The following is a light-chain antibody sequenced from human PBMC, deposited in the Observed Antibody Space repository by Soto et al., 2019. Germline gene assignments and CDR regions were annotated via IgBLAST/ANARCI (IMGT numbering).Light chain of an antibody. Sequence: DIQMTQSPSSLSASVGDRVTITCRASQSISSYLAWYQQKPGKAPKLLIYAASTLQGGVPSRFSGSGSGTDFTLTISCLQSEDFATYYCQQYYSYPLTFGGGTKVDIK. V-gene: IGKV1-9*01. CDR3: QQYYSYPLT. J-gene: IGKJ4*01. CDR1: QSISSY. CDR2: AAS.